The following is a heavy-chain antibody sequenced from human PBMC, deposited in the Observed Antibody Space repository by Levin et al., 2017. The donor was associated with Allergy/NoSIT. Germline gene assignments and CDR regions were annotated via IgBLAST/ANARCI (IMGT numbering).Heavy chain of an antibody. J-gene: IGHJ6*02. D-gene: IGHD5-12*01. CDR3: ARDRGGANYDSHMDV. V-gene: IGHV1-2*02. Sequence: ASVKVSCKASGYTFIGYYMHWVRQAPGQGPEWMGWFNPDSGGTNFVQKFQGRVTVTRDTSISTAYMELRGLSPDDTAVYYWARDRGGANYDSHMDVWGQGTTVIVS. CDR1: GYTFIGYY. CDR2: FNPDSGGT.